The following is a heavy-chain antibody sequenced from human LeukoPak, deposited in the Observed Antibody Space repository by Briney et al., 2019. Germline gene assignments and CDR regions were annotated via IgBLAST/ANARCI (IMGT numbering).Heavy chain of an antibody. D-gene: IGHD3-10*01. V-gene: IGHV3-53*01. J-gene: IGHJ4*02. CDR1: GFSVSSNY. Sequence: GGSLRLSCAASGFSVSSNYMNWVRQAPGKGLEWVLVIYSGGSTYYADSVKGRFTISRDSSKNTLYLQMNSLRAEDTAVYYCARDEGYGSGSFDYWGQGTLVTVSS. CDR2: IYSGGST. CDR3: ARDEGYGSGSFDY.